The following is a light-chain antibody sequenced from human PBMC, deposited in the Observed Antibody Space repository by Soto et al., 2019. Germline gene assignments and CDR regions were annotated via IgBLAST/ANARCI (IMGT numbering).Light chain of an antibody. V-gene: IGKV1-5*03. CDR1: RNVGDW. J-gene: IGKJ4*01. CDR3: QEHGTYPLT. CDR2: KAS. Sequence: DKQLTQSPSTLSASIGDRVTITCRASRNVGDWLAWFQQKPGKAPKLLIYKASTLESGVPSRFRGTASGTEFPRTISILQPDDYASYYCQEHGTYPLTFGGGTKVEIK.